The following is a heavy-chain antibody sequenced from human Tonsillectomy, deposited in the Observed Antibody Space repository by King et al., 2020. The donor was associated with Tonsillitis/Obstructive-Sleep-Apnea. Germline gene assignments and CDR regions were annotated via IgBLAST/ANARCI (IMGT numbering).Heavy chain of an antibody. J-gene: IGHJ5*02. CDR2: ISIGSSYT. V-gene: IGHV3-11*05. Sequence: VQLVESGGGLVKPGGSLRLSCAASGVSFSAHYMSWIRQAPGKGLEWVSYISIGSSYTNYADSVKGRFTISRDNAKNSLYLQMNSLRAEDTAVYYCARGGSWNDDRRFDPWGQGTLVTVSS. CDR1: GVSFSAHY. D-gene: IGHD1-1*01. CDR3: ARGGSWNDDRRFDP.